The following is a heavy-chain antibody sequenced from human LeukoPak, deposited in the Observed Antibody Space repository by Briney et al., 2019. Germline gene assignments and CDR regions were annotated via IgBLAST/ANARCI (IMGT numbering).Heavy chain of an antibody. D-gene: IGHD1-26*01. Sequence: EASVKVSCKASGYTFTSYDINWVRQATGQGLEWMGWMNHNSGNTGYAQKFQGRVTMTRNTSISTAYMELSSLRSEDTAVYYCARGLSGSYDYYYYYYMDVWGKGTTVTVSS. CDR3: ARGLSGSYDYYYYYYMDV. V-gene: IGHV1-8*01. CDR1: GYTFTSYD. J-gene: IGHJ6*03. CDR2: MNHNSGNT.